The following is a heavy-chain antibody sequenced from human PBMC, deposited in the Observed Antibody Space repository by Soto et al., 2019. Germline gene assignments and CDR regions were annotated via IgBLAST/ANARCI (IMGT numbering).Heavy chain of an antibody. Sequence: SETLSLTCTFSGCSISSYYWSWIRQPPGKGLEWIGYIYYSGSTNYNPSLKSRVTIPVDTSKNQFSLKLSSVTAADTAVYYCARVTEYDFWSGYSFYMDVWGKGTTVTVSS. CDR1: GCSISSYY. J-gene: IGHJ6*03. V-gene: IGHV4-59*01. D-gene: IGHD3-3*01. CDR3: ARVTEYDFWSGYSFYMDV. CDR2: IYYSGST.